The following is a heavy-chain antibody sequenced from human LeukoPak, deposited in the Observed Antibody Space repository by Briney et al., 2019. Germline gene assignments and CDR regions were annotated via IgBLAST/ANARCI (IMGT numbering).Heavy chain of an antibody. J-gene: IGHJ4*02. V-gene: IGHV3-64*01. CDR2: ISNGGSI. D-gene: IGHD5-18*01. CDR3: ARDFSYGSGFDY. Sequence: GGSLRLSCTASGFSISSYALHWVRQAPGKGLQYVSGISNGGSIDYANSVKGRFTISRDNSKNTLYLQMGSLRPEDMAVYYCARDFSYGSGFDYWGQGILVTVSS. CDR1: GFSISSYA.